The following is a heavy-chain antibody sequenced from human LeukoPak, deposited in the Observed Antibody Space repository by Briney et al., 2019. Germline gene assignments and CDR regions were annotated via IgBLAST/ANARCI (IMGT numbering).Heavy chain of an antibody. J-gene: IGHJ4*02. V-gene: IGHV4-59*01. D-gene: IGHD2-15*01. CDR3: ARSLGYCSGGSCHDFFDY. CDR1: GDSISSYF. Sequence: SETLSLTCTVSGDSISSYFWSWIRQPPGKGPEWIAYIYYSGSTNYNPSLKSRVTISVDTSKNQFSLKLSSVTAADTDVYYCARSLGYCSGGSCHDFFDYWGQGTLVTVSS. CDR2: IYYSGST.